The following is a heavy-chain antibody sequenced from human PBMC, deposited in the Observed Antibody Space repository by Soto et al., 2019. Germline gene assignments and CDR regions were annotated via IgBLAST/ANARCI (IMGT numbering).Heavy chain of an antibody. D-gene: IGHD6-6*01. CDR2: ISGSGGST. Sequence: PGGSLRLSCAASGFTFISYAMSWVRQAPGKGLAWASAISGSGGSTYYADSVKGRFTISRDNSKNTLYLQMNSLRAEDTAVYYCAKGTGPRRRYDSSSSRGYYFDYWGQGTLVTVSS. CDR3: AKGTGPRRRYDSSSSRGYYFDY. CDR1: GFTFISYA. J-gene: IGHJ4*02. V-gene: IGHV3-23*01.